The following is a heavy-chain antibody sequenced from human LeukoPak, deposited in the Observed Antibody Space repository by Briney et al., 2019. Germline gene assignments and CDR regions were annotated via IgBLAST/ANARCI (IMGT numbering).Heavy chain of an antibody. V-gene: IGHV1-58*02. D-gene: IGHD1-26*01. CDR2: IVVGSGNT. Sequence: GASVKVSCKASGFTFTSSAMQWVRPARGQRLEWIGWIVVGSGNTNYAQKFQERVTITRDMSTSTACMELSSLRSEDTAVYYCAADVRIVGATANFDYWGQGTLVTVSS. CDR3: AADVRIVGATANFDY. J-gene: IGHJ4*02. CDR1: GFTFTSSA.